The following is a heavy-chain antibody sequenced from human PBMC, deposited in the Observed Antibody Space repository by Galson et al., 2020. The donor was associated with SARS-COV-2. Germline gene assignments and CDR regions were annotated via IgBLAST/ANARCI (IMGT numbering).Heavy chain of an antibody. CDR1: GGSISRGGYD. CDR3: TAEHVGGWRFDY. CDR2: IYNSGST. V-gene: IGHV4-31*03. Sequence: ETSETLSLTCTVSGGSISRGGYDWSWVRQLPGKGLEWIRYIYNSGSTFYNPSLKSRISTSVDTSKNQFSLNLNSVTAADTVVYYCTAEHVGGWRFDYWGQGTLVTVSS. J-gene: IGHJ4*02. D-gene: IGHD3-16*01.